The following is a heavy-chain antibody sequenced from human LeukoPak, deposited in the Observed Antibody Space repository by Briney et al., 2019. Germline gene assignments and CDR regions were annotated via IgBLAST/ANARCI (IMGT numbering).Heavy chain of an antibody. D-gene: IGHD2-8*02. CDR1: GWTFSGYY. Sequence: SETLSLTCAGYGWTFSGYYWNWIRQPPGQGLEWIGEFNHYGTTTYYPSLKSRVTISGDTSKNQFSLKVNSVTAADTAVYYCARGYRAPQTFYCSHFLDYWAQGTRVTVSS. V-gene: IGHV4-34*01. J-gene: IGHJ4*02. CDR3: ARGYRAPQTFYCSHFLDY. CDR2: FNHYGTT.